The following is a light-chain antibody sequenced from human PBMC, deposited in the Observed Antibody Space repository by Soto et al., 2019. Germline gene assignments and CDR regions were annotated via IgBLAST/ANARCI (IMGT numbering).Light chain of an antibody. CDR1: QSVSSN. V-gene: IGKV3-20*01. CDR3: QQYGTSPGT. CDR2: GAS. J-gene: IGKJ1*01. Sequence: SLSAAAVSVIQGERATLSCRASQSVSSNLAWYQQKPGQAPRLLIFGASSRATGIPDRFSGSGSGTDFTLTISGLQPEDFAVYYCQQYGTSPGTFGQRSNV.